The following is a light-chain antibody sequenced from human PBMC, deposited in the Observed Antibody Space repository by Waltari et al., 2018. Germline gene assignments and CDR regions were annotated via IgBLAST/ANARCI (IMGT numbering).Light chain of an antibody. Sequence: ENVLTQSPGTLSLSPGEGATPSCRASQSVVSNYLAWYQHKPGQAPRLLIYGSSRRASGVADRFSGSGSGTDFTLTISRLEPEDSAMYYCQQYGPSPRTFGQGTRVEIK. V-gene: IGKV3-20*01. CDR3: QQYGPSPRT. J-gene: IGKJ1*01. CDR1: QSVVSNY. CDR2: GSS.